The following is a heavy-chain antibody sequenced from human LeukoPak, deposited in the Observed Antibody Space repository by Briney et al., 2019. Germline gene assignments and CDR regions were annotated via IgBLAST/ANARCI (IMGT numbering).Heavy chain of an antibody. D-gene: IGHD3-22*01. V-gene: IGHV3-15*01. CDR1: GFTFSNAW. CDR2: IKSKTDGWTT. J-gene: IGHJ4*02. CDR3: TTERITMIVVVITDY. Sequence: GGSLRLSCAASGFTFSNAWMSWVRQAPGKGLEWVGRIKSKTDGWTTNYAAPLKGRFTISSDDSKNTLYLQMNSLKTEDTAVYYCTTERITMIVVVITDYWGQGTLVTVSS.